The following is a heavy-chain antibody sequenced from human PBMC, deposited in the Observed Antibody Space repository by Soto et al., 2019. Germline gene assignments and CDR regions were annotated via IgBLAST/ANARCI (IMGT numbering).Heavy chain of an antibody. D-gene: IGHD3-3*01. J-gene: IGHJ5*02. CDR2: IRSKAYGGTT. Sequence: GGSLRLSCTASGFTFGDYAMSWFRQAPGKGLEWVGSIRSKAYGGTTEYAASVKGRFTISRDDSKSIAYLQMNSLKTEDTTVYYCTRVFRVLRFLDWLFGPPDPWGQGTEVNVSS. CDR3: TRVFRVLRFLDWLFGPPDP. CDR1: GFTFGDYA. V-gene: IGHV3-49*03.